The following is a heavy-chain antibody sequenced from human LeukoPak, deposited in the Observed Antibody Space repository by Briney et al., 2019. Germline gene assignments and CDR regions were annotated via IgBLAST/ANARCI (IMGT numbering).Heavy chain of an antibody. D-gene: IGHD2-8*02. CDR2: IAHHGNNK. J-gene: IGHJ4*02. V-gene: IGHV3-30*02. Sequence: GGSLRLSCAASGFTFSSSAMHWVRQGPGKGLEWVAYIAHHGNNKYYADSVKGRFTISRDNSNRTLYLQMNSLRADDTAVYYCAKDGSWSCTDWGQGTLVTVSS. CDR3: AKDGSWSCTD. CDR1: GFTFSSSA.